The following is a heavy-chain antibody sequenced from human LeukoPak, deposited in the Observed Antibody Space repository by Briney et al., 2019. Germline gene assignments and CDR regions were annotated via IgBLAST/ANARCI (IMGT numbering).Heavy chain of an antibody. V-gene: IGHV1-3*01. D-gene: IGHD1-26*01. Sequence: VASVKVSCKASGYTFTSYAMHWVRQAPGQRLEWMGWINAGNGNTKYSQKFQGRDTITRDTSASTAYMELSSLRSEDTAVYYCARESSGSSVDYWGQGTLVTVSS. CDR1: GYTFTSYA. CDR2: INAGNGNT. J-gene: IGHJ4*02. CDR3: ARESSGSSVDY.